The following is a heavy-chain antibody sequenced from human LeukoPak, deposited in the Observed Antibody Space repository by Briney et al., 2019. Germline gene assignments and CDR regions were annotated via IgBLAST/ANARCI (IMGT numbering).Heavy chain of an antibody. Sequence: GGSLRLSCATSGFNFSDSRITWVRQAPGKGLQWVANINRDGTEKHFLDSIEGRFTISRDNRKKSLYLQMNSLRPQDTAVYFCVRGDWYFESWGQGTLVTVSS. D-gene: IGHD2-21*01. CDR1: GFNFSDSR. V-gene: IGHV3-7*04. J-gene: IGHJ4*02. CDR2: INRDGTEK. CDR3: VRGDWYFES.